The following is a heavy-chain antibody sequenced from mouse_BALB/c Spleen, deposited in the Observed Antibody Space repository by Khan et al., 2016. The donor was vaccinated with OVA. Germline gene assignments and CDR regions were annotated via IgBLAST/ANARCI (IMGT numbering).Heavy chain of an antibody. CDR3: VRHGGFDPYYAMDN. CDR1: GFAFSSYD. V-gene: IGHV5-9*02. J-gene: IGHJ4*01. Sequence: EVQLVESGGGLVKPGGSLKLSCAASGFAFSSYDMSWVRQTPEKRLEWVATISSGGSYTKYSDSVTGLFIISRDKARNTLYLQMSSLRSEDTALYYCVRHGGFDPYYAMDNWGQGTSVTVSS. CDR2: ISSGGSYT.